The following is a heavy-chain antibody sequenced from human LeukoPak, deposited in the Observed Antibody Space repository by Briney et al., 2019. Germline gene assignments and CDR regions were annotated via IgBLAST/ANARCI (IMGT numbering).Heavy chain of an antibody. CDR3: ARDSVVDTRDN. CDR2: IYSGGGT. V-gene: IGHV3-53*05. D-gene: IGHD3-22*01. J-gene: IGHJ4*02. Sequence: PGGSLRLSCAASGLTFSSNYMTWVRQTPGKGLQWVSVIYSGGGTYYADSVKGRFTISRDNSKNTLYLQMNSLRPEDTGVYYCARDSVVDTRDNWGQGTLVTVSS. CDR1: GLTFSSNY.